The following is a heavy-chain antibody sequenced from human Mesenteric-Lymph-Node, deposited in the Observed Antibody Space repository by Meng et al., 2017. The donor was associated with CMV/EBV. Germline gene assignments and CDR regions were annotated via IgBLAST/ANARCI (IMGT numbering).Heavy chain of an antibody. V-gene: IGHV4-34*01. CDR1: GGSFSGYY. D-gene: IGHD3-9*01. J-gene: IGHJ4*02. Sequence: QVQLHQWGAGLLKPSETLSVTCAVDGGSFSGYYWNWIRQSPEKGLEWIGEINHSGSTTYNPSFTSRIIISVDTSTNRISLNMSSVTAADTAVYYCARGSSYDILTGYFDYWGQGALVTVSS. CDR3: ARGSSYDILTGYFDY. CDR2: INHSGST.